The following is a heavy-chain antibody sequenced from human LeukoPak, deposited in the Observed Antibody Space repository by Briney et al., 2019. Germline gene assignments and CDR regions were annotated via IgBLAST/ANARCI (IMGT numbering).Heavy chain of an antibody. CDR1: GYTFTGYY. CDR3: AREALTGYDSSGYQR. Sequence: GASVKVSCNAPGYTFTGYYVHWVRQAPGQGLEWMGWINPNSGGTNYAQKFQGRVTMTRDTSISTAYMELSRLRSDDTAVYYCAREALTGYDSSGYQRWGQGTLVTVSS. J-gene: IGHJ4*02. CDR2: INPNSGGT. V-gene: IGHV1-2*02. D-gene: IGHD3-22*01.